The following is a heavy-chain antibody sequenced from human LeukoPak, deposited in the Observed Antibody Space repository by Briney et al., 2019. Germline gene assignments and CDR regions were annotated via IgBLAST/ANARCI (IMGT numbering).Heavy chain of an antibody. Sequence: SETLSLTCAVYGGSFSGYYWSWIRQPPGKGLEWIGEINHSGSTNYNPSLKSRVTISVDTSKNQFSLKLSPLTAADTAVHYCERRPYGSGSYARVLDYWGQGTLVTVSS. CDR1: GGSFSGYY. V-gene: IGHV4-34*01. CDR2: INHSGST. J-gene: IGHJ4*02. CDR3: ERRPYGSGSYARVLDY. D-gene: IGHD3-10*01.